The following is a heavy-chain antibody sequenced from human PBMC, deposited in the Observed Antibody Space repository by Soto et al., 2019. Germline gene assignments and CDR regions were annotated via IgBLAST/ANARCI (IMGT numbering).Heavy chain of an antibody. Sequence: EVQLLESGGGLIQPRGSLRLSCAASGFNFSSYAMSWVRQATGRGLEWVSAISGAVNNTYYTDSVKGRFTISRDNSKNTLYLQMNSLRADDTAVYYCALWGDGPGTVVGGIDVWGQGCTVTVSS. CDR1: GFNFSSYA. D-gene: IGHD3-10*01. CDR3: ALWGDGPGTVVGGIDV. V-gene: IGHV3-23*01. CDR2: ISGAVNNT. J-gene: IGHJ6*02.